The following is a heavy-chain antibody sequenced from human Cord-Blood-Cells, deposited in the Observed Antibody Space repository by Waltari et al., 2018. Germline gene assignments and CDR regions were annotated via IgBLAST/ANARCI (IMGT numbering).Heavy chain of an antibody. D-gene: IGHD6-6*01. CDR2: IYSGGST. J-gene: IGHJ4*02. Sequence: EVQLVESGGGLIQPGGSLRLSCAASGFTVSSNYMSWVRQAPGKGLEWVSVIYSGGSTYDADSVKGRFTISRDNSKNTLYLQMNSLRAEDTAVYYCARHRESSSFDYWGQGTLVTVSS. CDR3: ARHRESSSFDY. CDR1: GFTVSSNY. V-gene: IGHV3-53*01.